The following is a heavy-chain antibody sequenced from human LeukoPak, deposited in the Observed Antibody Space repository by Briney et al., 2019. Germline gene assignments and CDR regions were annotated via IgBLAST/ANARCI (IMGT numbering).Heavy chain of an antibody. V-gene: IGHV4-59*01. Sequence: KPSETLSLTCTVSGGSISSYYWSWIRQPPGKGLEWIGYIYYSGSTNYNPSLKSRVTISVDTSKNQFSLKLSSVTAADTAVYYCAREVRVGAKAFDYWGQGTLVTVSS. D-gene: IGHD1-26*01. CDR2: IYYSGST. CDR3: AREVRVGAKAFDY. CDR1: GGSISSYY. J-gene: IGHJ4*02.